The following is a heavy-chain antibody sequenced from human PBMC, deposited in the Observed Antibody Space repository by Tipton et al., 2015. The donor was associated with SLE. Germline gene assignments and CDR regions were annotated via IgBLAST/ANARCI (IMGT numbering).Heavy chain of an antibody. J-gene: IGHJ4*02. D-gene: IGHD2-15*01. Sequence: LRLSCTVSGGSISSHYWSWIRQPPGKGLEWIGYISYSETTNYNPSLKSRVTISVDTSKNQFSLKLRSVTAADTAVYYCAGAWQGYCSGGTCYVLDYWGRGTLVTISS. CDR2: ISYSETT. CDR1: GGSISSHY. CDR3: AGAWQGYCSGGTCYVLDY. V-gene: IGHV4-59*11.